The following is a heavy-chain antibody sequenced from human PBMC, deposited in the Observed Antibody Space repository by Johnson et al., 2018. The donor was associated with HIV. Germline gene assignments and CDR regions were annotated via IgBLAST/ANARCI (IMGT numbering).Heavy chain of an antibody. V-gene: IGHV3-23*04. CDR1: GFTFSSYW. Sequence: VQLVESGGGLVQPGGSLRLSCAASGFTFSSYWMHWVRQAPGKGLVWVSAISGSGGTTYYTDSVKGRFTISRDNPKNTLYLQMNSLRAEDTAVYYCAKVLGDYDSSGYLNDGFDIWGQGTMVTVSS. CDR3: AKVLGDYDSSGYLNDGFDI. D-gene: IGHD3-22*01. CDR2: ISGSGGTT. J-gene: IGHJ3*02.